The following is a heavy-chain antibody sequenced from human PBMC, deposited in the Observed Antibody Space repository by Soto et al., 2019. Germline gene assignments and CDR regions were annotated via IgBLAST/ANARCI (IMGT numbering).Heavy chain of an antibody. V-gene: IGHV4-61*01. Sequence: QVQLQESGPGLVKPSETLSLTCTVSGGSVSSGSYYWSWIRQPPGKGLEWIGYIYYSGSTNYNPSLKSRVPISVDTSKNHFSLKLSSVTAADTAVYYCARSDYYDSSGYSDWGQGTLVTVS. CDR1: GGSVSSGSYY. D-gene: IGHD3-22*01. J-gene: IGHJ4*02. CDR2: IYYSGST. CDR3: ARSDYYDSSGYSD.